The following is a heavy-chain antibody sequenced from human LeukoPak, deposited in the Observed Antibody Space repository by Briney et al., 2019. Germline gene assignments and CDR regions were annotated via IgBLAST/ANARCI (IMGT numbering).Heavy chain of an antibody. Sequence: SETLSLTCAVYGGSFSGYYWSWIRQPPRKGLEWIGEINHSGSTNYNPSLKSRVTISVDTSKNQFSLKLSSVTAADTAVYYCASDYYGSGSPLGYWGQGTLVTVSS. CDR3: ASDYYGSGSPLGY. CDR1: GGSFSGYY. J-gene: IGHJ4*02. D-gene: IGHD3-10*01. V-gene: IGHV4-34*01. CDR2: INHSGST.